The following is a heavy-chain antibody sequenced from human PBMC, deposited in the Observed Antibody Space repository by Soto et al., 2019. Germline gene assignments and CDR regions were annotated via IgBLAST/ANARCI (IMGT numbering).Heavy chain of an antibody. CDR2: ISSSSSYI. CDR1: GFTFSSYS. V-gene: IGHV3-21*01. Sequence: GGSLRLSCAASGFTFSSYSMNWVRQAPGKGLEWVSSISSSSSYIYYADSVKGRFTISRDNAKNSLYLQMNSLRAEDTAVYYCARSGDDYVWGSYRYYYDGMDVWGQGTTVTVSS. CDR3: ARSGDDYVWGSYRYYYDGMDV. D-gene: IGHD3-16*02. J-gene: IGHJ6*02.